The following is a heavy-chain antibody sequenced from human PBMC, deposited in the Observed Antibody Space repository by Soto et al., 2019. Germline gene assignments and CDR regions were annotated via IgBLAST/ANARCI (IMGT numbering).Heavy chain of an antibody. J-gene: IGHJ6*03. D-gene: IGHD6-13*01. V-gene: IGHV4-39*01. CDR1: GGSISSSSYD. Sequence: SDRLSLTCTVSGGSISSSSYDGGWIRQPPGKGLEWIGSIYYSGSTYYNPSLKSRVTISVDTSKNQFSLKLSSVTAADTAVYYCGSRQYYYYYMDVWGKGTTVTVSS. CDR2: IYYSGST. CDR3: GSRQYYYYYMDV.